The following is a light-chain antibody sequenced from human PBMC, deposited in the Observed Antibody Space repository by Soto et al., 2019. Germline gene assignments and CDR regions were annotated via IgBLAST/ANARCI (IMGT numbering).Light chain of an antibody. J-gene: IGKJ4*02. CDR2: AAS. V-gene: IGKV1-39*01. Sequence: DIQMTRSPSSLSASVGDRVTITCRASQSISSYLNWYWQKPGKATKLLIYAASSLQSGVPSRLSGSGYGTDFTLTISSLQPEAFATYYGQHSYITRLTFDAGTEGDIX. CDR1: QSISSY. CDR3: QHSYITRLT.